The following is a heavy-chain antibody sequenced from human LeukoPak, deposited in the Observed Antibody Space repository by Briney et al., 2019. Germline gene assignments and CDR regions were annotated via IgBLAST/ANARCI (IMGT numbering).Heavy chain of an antibody. V-gene: IGHV3-7*01. CDR2: IKQDGSEK. CDR3: ARDSRGSYRLAYYYYYYMDV. Sequence: PGGSLRLSRAASGFTFSSYWMSWVRQAPGKGLEWVANIKQDGSEKYYVDSVKGRFTISRDNAKNSLYLQMNSLRAEDTAVYYCARDSRGSYRLAYYYYYYMDVWGKGTTVTVSS. J-gene: IGHJ6*03. CDR1: GFTFSSYW. D-gene: IGHD1-26*01.